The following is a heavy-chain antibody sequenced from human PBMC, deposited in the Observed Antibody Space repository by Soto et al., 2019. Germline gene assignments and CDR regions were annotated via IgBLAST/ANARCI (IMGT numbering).Heavy chain of an antibody. Sequence: SETLSLTCTVSGGSISTYYWTWIRQPPGEGLEWIGSIYYTGSTNYNPSLKRRVTISVDTSKNQFSLRLSSVTAADTAVYYCARKSESVFDYWGQGTLVTVSS. CDR3: ARKSESVFDY. CDR2: IYYTGST. V-gene: IGHV4-59*01. J-gene: IGHJ4*02. CDR1: GGSISTYY. D-gene: IGHD3-3*01.